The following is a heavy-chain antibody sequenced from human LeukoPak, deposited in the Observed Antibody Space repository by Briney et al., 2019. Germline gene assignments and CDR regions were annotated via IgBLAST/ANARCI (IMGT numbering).Heavy chain of an antibody. D-gene: IGHD6-6*01. J-gene: IGHJ4*02. Sequence: QTGGSLRLSCAASGFTFSSYEMNWVRQAPGKGLEWVSYISSSGSTIYYADSVKGRFTISRDISKNTLYLQMNSLRAEDTAVYYCASISSSLIDYWGQGTLVTVSS. V-gene: IGHV3-48*03. CDR1: GFTFSSYE. CDR3: ASISSSLIDY. CDR2: ISSSGSTI.